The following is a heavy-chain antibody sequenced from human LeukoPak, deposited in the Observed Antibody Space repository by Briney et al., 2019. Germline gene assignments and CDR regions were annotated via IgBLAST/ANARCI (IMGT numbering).Heavy chain of an antibody. CDR1: GGSINDHY. D-gene: IGHD6-13*01. CDR2: VFNGGVT. J-gene: IGHJ4*02. V-gene: IGHV4-59*11. CDR3: ASRPAGSTWYGVFDF. Sequence: SETLSLTCTVSGGSINDHYWSWIRQSPAKGLEWIGYVFNGGVTNYNPTLKSRVSMSLDTSRNQFSLRLSSVTAADTAIYYCASRPAGSTWYGVFDFWSQGTLVTVSS.